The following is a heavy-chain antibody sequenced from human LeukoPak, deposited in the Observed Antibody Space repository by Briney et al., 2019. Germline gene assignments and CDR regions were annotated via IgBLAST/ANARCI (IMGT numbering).Heavy chain of an antibody. Sequence: ASVKASCKASGYTFTSYGISWVRQAPGQGLEWMGWINPKNGGTNYAQKFQGRVTMTRDTSISAAYMVLSRLRSDDTAVYYCVRDHYVSGNYVLDDYWGQGTLVPVSS. CDR1: GYTFTSYG. CDR3: VRDHYVSGNYVLDDY. V-gene: IGHV1-2*02. D-gene: IGHD3-16*01. CDR2: INPKNGGT. J-gene: IGHJ4*02.